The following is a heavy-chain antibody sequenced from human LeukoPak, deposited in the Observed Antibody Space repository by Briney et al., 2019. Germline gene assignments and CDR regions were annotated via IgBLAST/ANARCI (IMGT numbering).Heavy chain of an antibody. D-gene: IGHD4-23*01. CDR1: GFTFSSYG. Sequence: PGGSLRLSCAASGFTFSSYGMHWVRQAPGKGLEWVAVISYDGSNKYYADSVKGRFTISRDNSKNTLYLQMNSLRAEDTAVYYSAKADYGGNPLFDYWGQGTLVTVSS. CDR2: ISYDGSNK. V-gene: IGHV3-30*18. CDR3: AKADYGGNPLFDY. J-gene: IGHJ4*02.